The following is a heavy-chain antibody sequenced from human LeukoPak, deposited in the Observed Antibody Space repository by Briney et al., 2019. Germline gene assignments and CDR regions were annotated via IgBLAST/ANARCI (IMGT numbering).Heavy chain of an antibody. D-gene: IGHD6-13*01. CDR1: GFTFSDYY. V-gene: IGHV3-11*01. CDR2: ISSSGNTR. Sequence: GGSLRLSCAASGFTFSDYYMSWIRQAPGKGLEWVAYISSSGNTRYYADSVKGRFTISRDNSKNTLYLQMNSLRAEDTAVYYCAKNWVASSWFNWFDPWGQGTLVTVSS. J-gene: IGHJ5*02. CDR3: AKNWVASSWFNWFDP.